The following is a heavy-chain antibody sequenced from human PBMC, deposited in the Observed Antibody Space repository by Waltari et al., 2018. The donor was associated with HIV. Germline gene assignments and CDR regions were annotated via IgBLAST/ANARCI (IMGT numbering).Heavy chain of an antibody. D-gene: IGHD2-15*01. J-gene: IGHJ4*02. V-gene: IGHV4-39*01. Sequence: QLQLQESGPGLVKPSETLSLTCTVSGGSISSSSYYWGWIRQPPGKGLEWIGSIYYSGSTYYNPSLKSRFTISVDTSKNQFSLKLSSVTAADTAVYYCARAVQGYCSGGSCENYFDYWGQGTLVTVSS. CDR3: ARAVQGYCSGGSCENYFDY. CDR1: GGSISSSSYY. CDR2: IYYSGST.